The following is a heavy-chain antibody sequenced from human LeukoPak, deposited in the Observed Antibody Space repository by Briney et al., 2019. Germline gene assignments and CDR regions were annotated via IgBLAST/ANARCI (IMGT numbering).Heavy chain of an antibody. V-gene: IGHV4-59*01. CDR1: GGSISSYY. D-gene: IGHD5-18*01. Sequence: ETLSLTCAVAGGSISSYYWSWSRQPPGKGLEWIGYIYYSGSTNYNPSLTSRVTISVATSKTQFSLKLSSVTAADTAVYYCARHSYGYDAFDIWGQGTMVTVSS. CDR2: IYYSGST. J-gene: IGHJ3*02. CDR3: ARHSYGYDAFDI.